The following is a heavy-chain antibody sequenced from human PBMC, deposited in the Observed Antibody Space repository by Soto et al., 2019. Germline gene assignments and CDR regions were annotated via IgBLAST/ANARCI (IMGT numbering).Heavy chain of an antibody. D-gene: IGHD2-15*01. CDR3: ARDLRQVVGSYGMDV. CDR1: GGTFSSYA. J-gene: IGHJ6*02. Sequence: SVKVSCKASGGTFSSYAISWVRQAPGQVLEWMGVIIPIFGTANYAQKFQGRVTITADKSTSTAYMELSSLRSEDTAVYYCARDLRQVVGSYGMDVGGQGSTVPVSS. CDR2: IIPIFGTA. V-gene: IGHV1-69*06.